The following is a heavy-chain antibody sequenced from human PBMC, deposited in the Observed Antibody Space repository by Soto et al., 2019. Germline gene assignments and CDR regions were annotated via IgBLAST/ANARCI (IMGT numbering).Heavy chain of an antibody. CDR1: GFTISSYG. J-gene: IGHJ6*02. CDR3: AKVLQQLASYYVYGMDV. CDR2: ISYDGSNK. Sequence: QVQLVESGGGVVQPGRSLRLSCAASGFTISSYGMHWVRQAPGKGLEWVADISYDGSNKYYVDSVKGRFTISRDNSKNTLYLQMNSLRARYTAVYYFAKVLQQLASYYVYGMDVWGQGTTVTVSS. D-gene: IGHD6-6*01. V-gene: IGHV3-30*18.